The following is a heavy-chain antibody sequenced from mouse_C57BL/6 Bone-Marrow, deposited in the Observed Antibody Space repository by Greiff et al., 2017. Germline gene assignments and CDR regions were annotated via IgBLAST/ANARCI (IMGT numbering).Heavy chain of an antibody. CDR1: GYTFTSYW. D-gene: IGHD1-1*01. CDR2: IDPSDSYT. V-gene: IGHV1-50*01. J-gene: IGHJ4*01. Sequence: QVQLQQPGAELVKPGASVKLSCKASGYTFTSYWMQWVKQRPGQGLEWIGEIDPSDSYTNYNQKFKGKATLTVDTSSSTAYMQLSSLTYEDSAVYYCARDDYYGSSNYAMDYWGQGTSVTVSS. CDR3: ARDDYYGSSNYAMDY.